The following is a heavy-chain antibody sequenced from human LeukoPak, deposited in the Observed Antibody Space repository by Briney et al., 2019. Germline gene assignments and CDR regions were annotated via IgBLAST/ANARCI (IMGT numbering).Heavy chain of an antibody. J-gene: IGHJ5*02. CDR1: GDSISSSY. Sequence: SETLSLTCTVSGDSISSSYWSWIRQPPGKGLEWIGYISYSGSTSYNPSLRSRVTISVDTSKNQFPLRLTSVTAADTAMYYCARGGQLNWFDRGGQGTLVTVSS. CDR2: ISYSGST. V-gene: IGHV4-59*12. CDR3: ARGGQLNWFDR. D-gene: IGHD5-18*01.